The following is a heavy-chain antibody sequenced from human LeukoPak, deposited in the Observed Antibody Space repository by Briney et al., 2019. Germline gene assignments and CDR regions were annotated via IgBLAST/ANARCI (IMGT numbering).Heavy chain of an antibody. Sequence: GASVKVSCKASGYTFTGYYMHWVRQAPGQGLEWMGWINPNSGGTNYAQKFQGRVTMTRDTSISTAYMELSRLRSDDTAVYYCARVGYSSSWYRVVDYYYYMDVWGKGTTVTVSS. CDR1: GYTFTGYY. J-gene: IGHJ6*03. V-gene: IGHV1-2*02. D-gene: IGHD6-13*01. CDR2: INPNSGGT. CDR3: ARVGYSSSWYRVVDYYYYMDV.